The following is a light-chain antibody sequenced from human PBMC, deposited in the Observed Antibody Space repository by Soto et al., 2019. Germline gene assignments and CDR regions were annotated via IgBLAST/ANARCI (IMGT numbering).Light chain of an antibody. CDR3: HQYGGSPGT. J-gene: IGKJ1*01. CDR2: DAS. V-gene: IGKV3-20*01. CDR1: QSVSSNY. Sequence: EIVLTQSPGTLSLSPGERATLPCRASQSVSSNYLAWYQQRPGQAPRLLIYDASSRATGVPDRFSGSGSGTDFTLTISRLEPEDFAVYYCHQYGGSPGTLGQGTKVEIK.